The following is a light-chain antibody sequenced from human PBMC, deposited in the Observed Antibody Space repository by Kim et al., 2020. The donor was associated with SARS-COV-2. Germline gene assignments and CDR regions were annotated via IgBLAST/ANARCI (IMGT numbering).Light chain of an antibody. Sequence: QRVTISCTGSNAHIGAGYEVHWYQQLPGTAPKLLIFGNSHRPSGVPDRFSGSKSGTSASLAITGLQAEDETDYYCQSYDSSLSGYVFGTGTKVTVL. CDR1: NAHIGAGYE. J-gene: IGLJ1*01. CDR2: GNS. V-gene: IGLV1-40*01. CDR3: QSYDSSLSGYV.